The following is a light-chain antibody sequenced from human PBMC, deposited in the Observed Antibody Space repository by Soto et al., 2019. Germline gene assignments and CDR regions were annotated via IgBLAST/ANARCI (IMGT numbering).Light chain of an antibody. CDR2: DAS. J-gene: IGKJ1*01. Sequence: EIVLTQSPATLSLSPGEIATLSCRASQSVSSYLACYQQKPGQAPRLLIYDASNRATGIPARFSGSGSGTDFTLTISRLEPEDFAVYYCQQYGSSGTFGQGTKVDIK. V-gene: IGKV3-11*01. CDR3: QQYGSSGT. CDR1: QSVSSY.